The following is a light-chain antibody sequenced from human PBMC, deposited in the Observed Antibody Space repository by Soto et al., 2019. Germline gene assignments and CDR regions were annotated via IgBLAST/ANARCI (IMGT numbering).Light chain of an antibody. CDR2: EVS. CDR3: SLYTSSTFYV. V-gene: IGLV2-18*01. J-gene: IGLJ1*01. CDR1: SSDVGYYNR. Sequence: QSALTQPPSVSGSPGQSVTISCTGTSSDVGYYNRVSWYQQPPGTAPKLLIYEVSNRPSGVPDRFSGSKLGNTASLTISGLQAEDEADYYCSLYTSSTFYVFGTGTKVTVL.